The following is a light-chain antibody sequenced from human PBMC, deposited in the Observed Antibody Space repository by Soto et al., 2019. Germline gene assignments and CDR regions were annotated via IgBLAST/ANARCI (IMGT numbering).Light chain of an antibody. V-gene: IGKV1-27*01. J-gene: IGKJ4*01. CDR2: AAS. Sequence: DIQTTQSPSSLSASVGDRVTITCRASQGISNFLAWYQQKPGKVPKLLIYAASTLQSGVPSRFSGSGSGTDFTLTISSLQPEDVATYYCQKYNSAPSLTFGGGTKVEIK. CDR3: QKYNSAPSLT. CDR1: QGISNF.